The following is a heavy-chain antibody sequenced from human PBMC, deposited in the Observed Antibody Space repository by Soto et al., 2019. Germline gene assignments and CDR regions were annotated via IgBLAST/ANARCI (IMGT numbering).Heavy chain of an antibody. J-gene: IGHJ5*02. D-gene: IGHD2-2*01. V-gene: IGHV1-46*01. CDR2: ISPSGGST. Sequence: ASVKVSCKASGYTFTNFYMHWVRQAPGQGLEWMGIISPSGGSTTYAQKFQGRVTMTRDTSTSTVYMELSSLRSEDTAVYYCARDHCSSNSCGGFDPWGQGTLVTVSS. CDR1: GYTFTNFY. CDR3: ARDHCSSNSCGGFDP.